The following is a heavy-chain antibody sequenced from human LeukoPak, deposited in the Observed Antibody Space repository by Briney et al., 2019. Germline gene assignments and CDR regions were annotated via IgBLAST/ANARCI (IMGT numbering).Heavy chain of an antibody. Sequence: GRSLRLSCAASGFTFSSYGMHWVRQAPGKGLEWVAVIWYDGSNKYHADSVKGRFTISRDNSKNTLYLQMNSLRAEDTAVYYCAKDLVVVAAPDYWGQGTLVTVSS. CDR1: GFTFSSYG. J-gene: IGHJ4*02. D-gene: IGHD2-15*01. CDR2: IWYDGSNK. CDR3: AKDLVVVAAPDY. V-gene: IGHV3-33*06.